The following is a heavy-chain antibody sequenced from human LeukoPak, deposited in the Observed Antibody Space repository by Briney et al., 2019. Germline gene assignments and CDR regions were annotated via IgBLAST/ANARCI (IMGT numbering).Heavy chain of an antibody. D-gene: IGHD4-23*01. J-gene: IGHJ4*02. CDR3: ARLIIGTSVYFDY. CDR1: GGSINSHY. Sequence: SETLSLTCTVSGGSINSHYWSWIRQPPGKGLQWLGYISYIGSTNYDPSLKSRGTISIDTSKNQFSLKLSSVTAGDTAVYYCARLIIGTSVYFDYWGQGTLPTVSS. V-gene: IGHV4-59*08. CDR2: ISYIGST.